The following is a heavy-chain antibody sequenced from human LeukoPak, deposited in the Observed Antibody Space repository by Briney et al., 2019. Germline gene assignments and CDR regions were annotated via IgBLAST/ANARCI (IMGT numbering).Heavy chain of an antibody. CDR2: INSDGSST. V-gene: IGHV3-74*01. CDR1: GFTFSSYW. CDR3: ARIAALYFYYMVV. Sequence: GGSLRLSCAASGFTFSSYWMHWVRQAPGKGLVWVSRINSDGSSTSYADSVKGRFTISRDNAKNTLYLQMNSLRAEDSAVYYCARIAALYFYYMVVWGKGTTVTVSS. J-gene: IGHJ6*03. D-gene: IGHD6-13*01.